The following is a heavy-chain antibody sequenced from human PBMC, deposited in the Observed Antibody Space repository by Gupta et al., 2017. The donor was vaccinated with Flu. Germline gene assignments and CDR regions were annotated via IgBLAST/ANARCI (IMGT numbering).Heavy chain of an antibody. CDR1: YC. D-gene: IGHD6-19*01. CDR3: AREMAHSSAYDY. Sequence: YCMFWVHQAPGKGLVWVSRIGSDGSRTAYADSVKGRFTISRDNAKNTLYLQMNSLRAEDTAVYYCAREMAHSSAYDYWGQGTLLTVSS. V-gene: IGHV3-74*01. CDR2: IGSDGSRT. J-gene: IGHJ4*02.